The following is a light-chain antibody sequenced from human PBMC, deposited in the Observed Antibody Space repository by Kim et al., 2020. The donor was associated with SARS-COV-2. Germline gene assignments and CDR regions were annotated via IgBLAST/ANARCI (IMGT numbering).Light chain of an antibody. J-gene: IGKJ1*01. CDR3: QQRGNWPLT. Sequence: LSPGERATLSCRASQSVGSSFAWYQQNPGQAPRLLIYDTFSRATGIPARFSASGSGTDFTLTISSLEPEDFAVYYCQQRGNWPLTFGQGTRVEIK. CDR2: DTF. CDR1: QSVGSS. V-gene: IGKV3-11*01.